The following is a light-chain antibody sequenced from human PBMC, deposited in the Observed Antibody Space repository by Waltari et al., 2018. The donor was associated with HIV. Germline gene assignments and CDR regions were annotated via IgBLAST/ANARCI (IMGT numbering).Light chain of an antibody. CDR3: SSYTSSSIRV. CDR2: DVS. CDR1: SSDAGLYSF. Sequence: QSALTQPASVSGSPGQSLTISCTGTSSDAGLYSFVSWYQQHPGKAPRLMIYDVSNRPSGVSNRFSGSKSGDTASLTISGLQAEDEADYYCSSYTSSSIRVFGTGTKVTVL. J-gene: IGLJ1*01. V-gene: IGLV2-14*03.